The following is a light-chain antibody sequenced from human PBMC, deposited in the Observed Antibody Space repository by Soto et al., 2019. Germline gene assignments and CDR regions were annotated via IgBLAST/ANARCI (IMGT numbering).Light chain of an antibody. V-gene: IGKV1-8*01. Sequence: AIRITQSPSSFSASTGDRVTITCRASQGISSYLAWYQQKPGKAPELLIYAASTLQSGVPSRFSGSGSGTDFTLTISCLQSEDFATYYCQQYYSFPQTFGQGTKVDIK. J-gene: IGKJ1*01. CDR3: QQYYSFPQT. CDR2: AAS. CDR1: QGISSY.